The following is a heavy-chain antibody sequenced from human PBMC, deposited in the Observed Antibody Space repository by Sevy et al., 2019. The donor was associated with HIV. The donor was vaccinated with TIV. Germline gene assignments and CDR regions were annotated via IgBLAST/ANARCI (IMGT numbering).Heavy chain of an antibody. J-gene: IGHJ3*02. Sequence: ASVKVSCKASGYTFTSYYMHWVRQAPGQGLEWMGMISPSGGSRSYAQMFQGRVTMTRDTSTSIVYMELSSLRSEDTAVYYCARDTGTSITARPSAFDIWGQGTMVTVSS. CDR2: ISPSGGSR. V-gene: IGHV1-46*01. CDR3: ARDTGTSITARPSAFDI. CDR1: GYTFTSYY. D-gene: IGHD6-6*01.